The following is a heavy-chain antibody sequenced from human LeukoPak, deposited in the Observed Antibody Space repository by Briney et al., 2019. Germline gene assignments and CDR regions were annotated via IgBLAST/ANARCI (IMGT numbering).Heavy chain of an antibody. CDR3: ARHWASHHWFDP. V-gene: IGHV4-34*01. J-gene: IGHJ5*02. CDR2: INHSGST. D-gene: IGHD3-16*01. CDR1: GGSFSGYY. Sequence: SETLSLTCAVYGGSFSGYYWSWIRQPPGKGLEWIGEINHSGSTNYSPSLKSRVTISVDTSKNQFSLKLSSVTAADTAVYYCARHWASHHWFDPWGQGTLVTVSS.